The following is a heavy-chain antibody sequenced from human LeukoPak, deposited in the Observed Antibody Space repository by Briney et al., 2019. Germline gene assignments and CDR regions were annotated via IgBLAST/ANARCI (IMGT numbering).Heavy chain of an antibody. D-gene: IGHD3-22*01. CDR1: GFTFSSYG. J-gene: IGHJ6*03. V-gene: IGHV3-30*02. CDR3: AKDGGGYYPSYYYYMDV. Sequence: GGSLRLSCAASGFTFSSYGMHWVRQAPGKGLEWVAFIRYDGSNKYYADSVKGRFTISRDNSKNTLYLQMNSLRAEDTAVYYCAKDGGGYYPSYYYYMDVWGKGTTVTISS. CDR2: IRYDGSNK.